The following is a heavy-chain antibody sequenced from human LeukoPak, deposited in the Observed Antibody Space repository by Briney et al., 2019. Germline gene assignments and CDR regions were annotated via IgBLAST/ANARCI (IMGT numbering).Heavy chain of an antibody. CDR1: GFTFSDYY. J-gene: IGHJ4*02. D-gene: IGHD6-19*01. Sequence: PGGSLRLSCAASGFTFSDYYMSWIRQAPGKGLEWVSYISSSGSTIYYADSVKGRFTISRDNAKNSLYLQMNSLRAEDTAVYYCASLRRDSSGWYYFDYWGQGTLVSVSS. CDR3: ASLRRDSSGWYYFDY. V-gene: IGHV3-11*04. CDR2: ISSSGSTI.